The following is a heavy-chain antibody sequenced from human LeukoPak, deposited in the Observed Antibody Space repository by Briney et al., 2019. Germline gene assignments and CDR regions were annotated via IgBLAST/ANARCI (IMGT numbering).Heavy chain of an antibody. J-gene: IGHJ6*03. D-gene: IGHD2-15*01. V-gene: IGHV3-74*01. CDR2: INDDGRST. Sequence: GGSLRLSCAASGFTFSSYWMHWVRQAPGKGLVGVSRINDDGRSTNYADSVKGRFTISRDNAKNSLYLQMNSLRAEDTAVYYCARDVVVRCSGGSCFTYNYYYYMDVWGKGTTVTVSS. CDR3: ARDVVVRCSGGSCFTYNYYYYMDV. CDR1: GFTFSSYW.